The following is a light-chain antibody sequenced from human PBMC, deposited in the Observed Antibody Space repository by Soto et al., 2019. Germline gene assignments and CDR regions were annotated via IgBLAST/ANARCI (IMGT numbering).Light chain of an antibody. CDR1: QSVSIN. V-gene: IGKV3-15*01. CDR3: QQYSNWPPWA. J-gene: IGKJ1*01. Sequence: EIVMTQSPATLSVSPGDRATLSCRASQSVSINLAWYQQKPGQAPRLLIYGESTRATGIPARFSGSGSGTEFTLTIRSVQSEAFAVYYCQQYSNWPPWAFGQGTKVDIK. CDR2: GES.